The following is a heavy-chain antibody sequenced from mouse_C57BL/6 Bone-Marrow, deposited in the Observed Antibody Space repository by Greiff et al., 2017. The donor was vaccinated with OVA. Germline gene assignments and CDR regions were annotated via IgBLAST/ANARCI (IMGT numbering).Heavy chain of an antibody. V-gene: IGHV1-81*01. CDR1: GYTFTSYG. D-gene: IGHD2-5*01. CDR3: ARRRYYSKNYFDY. J-gene: IGHJ2*01. Sequence: QVQLQQSGAELARPGASVKLSCKASGYTFTSYGISWVKQRTGQGLEWIGEIYPRSGNTYYNEKFKGKATLTADKSSSTAYMELRSLTSEDSAVYFCARRRYYSKNYFDYWRKGTTLTVSS. CDR2: IYPRSGNT.